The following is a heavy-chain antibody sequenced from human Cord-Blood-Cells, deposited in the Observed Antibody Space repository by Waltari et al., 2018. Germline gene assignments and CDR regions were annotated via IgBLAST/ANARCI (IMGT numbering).Heavy chain of an antibody. CDR2: TKRSTATL. V-gene: IGHV3-48*02. Sequence: EVQLVEFGRGLVQPGGPLRLAPAASGLTFSGSSINWVRQAQGEGLDAGSDTKRSTATLHCADSVKGRSTLSRDKAKKWLYRQRHSLRDEDAAVYYCARERSAVDIWGQGTMVTVSS. CDR1: GLTFSGSS. CDR3: ARERSAVDI. J-gene: IGHJ3*02.